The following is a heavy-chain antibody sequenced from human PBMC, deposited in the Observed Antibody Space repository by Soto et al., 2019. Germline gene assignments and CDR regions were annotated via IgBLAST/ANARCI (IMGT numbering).Heavy chain of an antibody. V-gene: IGHV4-59*01. CDR1: CGSISSYY. Sequence: SETLYLTRTVSCGSISSYYWSWIRQPPWKGLEWIGYIYYSGRTNYNPSLKSRVTISVDTSKNQFSLKLSSVTAADTAVHYCARSDDGLLWFGESLNWFDPWGQGTLVTVSS. D-gene: IGHD3-10*01. J-gene: IGHJ5*02. CDR2: IYYSGRT. CDR3: ARSDDGLLWFGESLNWFDP.